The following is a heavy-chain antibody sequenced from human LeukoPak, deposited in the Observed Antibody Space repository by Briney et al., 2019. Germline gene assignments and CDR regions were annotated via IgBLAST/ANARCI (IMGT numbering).Heavy chain of an antibody. V-gene: IGHV3-7*03. CDR3: ASQRSGLFDY. CDR1: GLTFSSHW. Sequence: GGSLRLSCAASGLTFSSHWMTWVRQAPGKGLEWVANIKQDGGEKYHVDSVRGRFTISRDNAKNSLYLQMNSLRAEDTAVYYCASQRSGLFDYWGQRTLVTVSS. D-gene: IGHD2-8*02. J-gene: IGHJ4*02. CDR2: IKQDGGEK.